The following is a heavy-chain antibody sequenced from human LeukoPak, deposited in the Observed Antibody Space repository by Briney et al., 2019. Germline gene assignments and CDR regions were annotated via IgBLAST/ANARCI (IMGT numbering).Heavy chain of an antibody. CDR1: GGTFSSYA. J-gene: IGHJ3*02. V-gene: IGHV1-69*01. CDR3: ARVTRTGGSIDELLGAFDI. CDR2: IIPIFGTA. Sequence: GSSVKVSCKASGGTFSSYAISWVRQAPGPGLEWMGGIIPIFGTANYAQKFQGRVTITADESTSTAYMELSSLRSEDTAVYYCARVTRTGGSIDELLGAFDIWGQGTMVTVSS. D-gene: IGHD7-27*01.